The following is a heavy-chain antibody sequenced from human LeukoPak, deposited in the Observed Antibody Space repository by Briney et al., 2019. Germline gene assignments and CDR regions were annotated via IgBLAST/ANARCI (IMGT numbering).Heavy chain of an antibody. V-gene: IGHV3-33*01. D-gene: IGHD2-8*01. Sequence: GGSLRLSCAVSGFTFSNYDMHWVRQAPGKGLEWVAVIRYDGSNKYYADSVKGRFTISRDNSKNTLYLQMNTLRAEDTAVYYCARDPGGVVYFDYWGQGTLVTVSS. CDR3: ARDPGGVVYFDY. CDR1: GFTFSNYD. CDR2: IRYDGSNK. J-gene: IGHJ4*02.